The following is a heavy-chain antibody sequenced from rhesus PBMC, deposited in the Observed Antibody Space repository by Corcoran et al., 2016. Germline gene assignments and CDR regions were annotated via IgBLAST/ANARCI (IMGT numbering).Heavy chain of an antibody. V-gene: IGHV4-127*01. CDR1: GYSISSGYG. CDR2: IGGSSGST. CDR3: ARGGTVTFFDY. J-gene: IGHJ4*01. D-gene: IGHD4-23*01. Sequence: QVQLQESGPGLVKPSETLSLTCAVSGYSISSGYGWSWIRQPPGKGMELIGYIGGSSGSTNYNPSLKSRVTISTDTSKNQFSLKLSSVTAADTAVYYCARGGTVTFFDYLGQGVLVTVSS.